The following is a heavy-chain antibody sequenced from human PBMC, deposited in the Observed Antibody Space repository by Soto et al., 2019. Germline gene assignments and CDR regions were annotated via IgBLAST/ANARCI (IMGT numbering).Heavy chain of an antibody. CDR1: GFTFSNYN. Sequence: GGSLRLSCAASGFTFSNYNINWVRQAPGKGLEWVAVISRDGGTKYYADSVKGRFTISRDNSRNTLFLEMNSLRGDDMAVYYCTGEVASGYWGQGTLVTVSS. CDR2: ISRDGGTK. V-gene: IGHV3-30*03. J-gene: IGHJ4*02. CDR3: TGEVASGY. D-gene: IGHD2-8*02.